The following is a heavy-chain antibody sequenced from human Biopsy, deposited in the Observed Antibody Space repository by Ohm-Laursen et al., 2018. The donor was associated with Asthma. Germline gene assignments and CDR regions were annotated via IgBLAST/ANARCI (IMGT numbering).Heavy chain of an antibody. CDR2: ITRSAGRT. CDR3: AKDIGSREDY. Sequence: SLRLSCAATGFTFSNAWMSWVRQAPGKGLEWVSAITRSAGRTDYADSVKGRSTISRDNSKNTLYLQMNSLRAEDTAVYYCAKDIGSREDYWGQGTLVTVSS. D-gene: IGHD5-24*01. CDR1: GFTFSNAW. J-gene: IGHJ4*02. V-gene: IGHV3-23*01.